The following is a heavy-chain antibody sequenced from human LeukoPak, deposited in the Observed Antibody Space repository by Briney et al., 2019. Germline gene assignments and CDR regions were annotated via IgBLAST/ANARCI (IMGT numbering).Heavy chain of an antibody. V-gene: IGHV3-33*01. D-gene: IGHD6-13*01. CDR1: GFTFSSYG. CDR2: IWYDGSNK. J-gene: IGHJ4*02. CDR3: ASTSSWTDY. Sequence: GRSLRLSCAASGFTFSSYGMHWVRQAPGKGLEWVAVIWYDGSNKYYADSVKGRFTISRDNSKNTLYLQMNSLRGEDTAVYYCASTSSWTDYWGQGTLVTVSS.